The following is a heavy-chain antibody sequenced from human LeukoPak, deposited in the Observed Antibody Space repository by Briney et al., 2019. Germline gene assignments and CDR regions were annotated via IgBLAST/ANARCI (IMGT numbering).Heavy chain of an antibody. D-gene: IGHD6-13*01. CDR2: IHYSGFT. CDR1: GGSISSSSYY. CDR3: ARVIAAAGYYFDY. J-gene: IGHJ4*02. V-gene: IGHV4-39*07. Sequence: TSETLSLTCTVSGGSISSSSYYWGWIRQPPGKGLEWIGNIHYSGFTYYNPSLKSRVTISVDKSKNQFSLKLSSVTAADTAVYYCARVIAAAGYYFDYWGQGTLVTVSS.